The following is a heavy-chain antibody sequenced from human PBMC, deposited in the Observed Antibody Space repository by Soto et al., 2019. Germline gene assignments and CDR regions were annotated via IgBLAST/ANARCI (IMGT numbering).Heavy chain of an antibody. Sequence: QVQVQQWGAGLLKSSETLALTCAVYGGSFSGYYWSWIRQSQGKGLDWIGEVNPTGSTKYNPSLKSRVTISVDTSTNQFSLNLNYVTAADTALYYCARSREQWLVDAFDIWGQGTMVTVSS. CDR1: GGSFSGYY. D-gene: IGHD6-19*01. V-gene: IGHV4-34*01. CDR3: ARSREQWLVDAFDI. J-gene: IGHJ3*02. CDR2: VNPTGST.